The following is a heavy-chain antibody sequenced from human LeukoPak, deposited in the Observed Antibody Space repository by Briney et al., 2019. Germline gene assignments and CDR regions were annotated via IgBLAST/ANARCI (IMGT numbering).Heavy chain of an antibody. CDR2: ISSRGSAT. CDR1: GFSFSGYE. D-gene: IGHD3-3*01. J-gene: IGHJ4*02. V-gene: IGHV3-48*03. Sequence: GGSLRLSCAVSGFSFSGYEMNWVRQAPGKGLEWISYISSRGSATYYADSVKGRFIISRDDVKNSLYLQMNSLRAEDTAVYYCAREMEFTGYDFGLDYWGQGTLVTVSS. CDR3: AREMEFTGYDFGLDY.